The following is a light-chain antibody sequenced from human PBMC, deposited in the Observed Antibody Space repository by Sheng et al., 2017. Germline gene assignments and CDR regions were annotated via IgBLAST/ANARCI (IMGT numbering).Light chain of an antibody. Sequence: EIVMTQSPATLSVSPGERATLSCRASQSVGSKLAWYQRKPGQSPRLLIYGASTRATGIPARFSGSGSGTEFTLTISSLQSEDFAVYYCQQYNNWPPLTFGGGTKVDFK. CDR3: QQYNNWPPLT. J-gene: IGKJ4*01. CDR2: GAS. V-gene: IGKV3-15*01. CDR1: QSVGSK.